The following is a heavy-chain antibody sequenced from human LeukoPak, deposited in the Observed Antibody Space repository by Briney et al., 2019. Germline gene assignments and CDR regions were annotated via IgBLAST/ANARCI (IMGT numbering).Heavy chain of an antibody. D-gene: IGHD2-2*01. CDR2: IYSSGST. CDR3: ARHGTRYYYYYMDV. Sequence: SETLSLTCNASGGSIRGYYWSWIRQPPGKGLEWIGYIYSSGSTNYNPSLKSRVTMSVDTSKNQFSLKLSSVTAADTAVYYCARHGTRYYYYYMDVWGKGTTVTISS. V-gene: IGHV4-59*08. CDR1: GGSIRGYY. J-gene: IGHJ6*03.